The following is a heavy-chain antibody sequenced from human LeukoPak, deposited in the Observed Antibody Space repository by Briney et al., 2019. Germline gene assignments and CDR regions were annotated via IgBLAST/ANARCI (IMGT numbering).Heavy chain of an antibody. J-gene: IGHJ4*02. CDR3: ARDKGYSYGREDY. D-gene: IGHD5-18*01. CDR1: GFTFSSYE. Sequence: GGSLRLSCAASGFTFSSYEMNWVRQAPGKGLEWVSYISSSGSTIYYADSVKGRFTISRDNAKNSLYMQMNSLRSEDTAVYYCARDKGYSYGREDYWGQGALVTVSS. CDR2: ISSSGSTI. V-gene: IGHV3-48*03.